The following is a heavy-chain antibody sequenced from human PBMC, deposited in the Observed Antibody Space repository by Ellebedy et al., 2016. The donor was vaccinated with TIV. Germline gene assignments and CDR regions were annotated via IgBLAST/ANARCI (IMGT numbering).Heavy chain of an antibody. CDR3: ARRGDSDFDS. D-gene: IGHD4-17*01. CDR2: IHPSDSDT. V-gene: IGHV5-10-1*01. Sequence: GESLKISCKISGYNFSNNCISWVRQKPGKGLEWMGRIHPSDSDTDYRPSFRGHVTMSVDKSISFAFLQWSSLQASDTAMYYCARRGDSDFDSWGQGTVVTVSP. CDR1: GYNFSNNC. J-gene: IGHJ4*02.